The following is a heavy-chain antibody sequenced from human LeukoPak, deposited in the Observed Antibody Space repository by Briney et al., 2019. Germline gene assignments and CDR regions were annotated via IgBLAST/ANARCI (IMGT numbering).Heavy chain of an antibody. CDR2: ISGSGGST. J-gene: IGHJ6*03. Sequence: GGSLRLSCAASGFTFSSYAMSWVRQAPGKGLEWVSAISGSGGSTYYADSVKGRFTISRDNSKNTLYLQMNSLRAEDTAVYYCARYYDILTGYSYYYYYMDVWGKGTTVTISS. V-gene: IGHV3-23*01. D-gene: IGHD3-9*01. CDR1: GFTFSSYA. CDR3: ARYYDILTGYSYYYYYMDV.